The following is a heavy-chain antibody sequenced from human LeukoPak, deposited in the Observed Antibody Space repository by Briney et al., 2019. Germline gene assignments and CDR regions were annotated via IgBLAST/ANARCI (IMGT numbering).Heavy chain of an antibody. CDR1: GVSVSNILYF. J-gene: IGHJ3*02. V-gene: IGHV4-39*01. CDR2: GYYSGTT. D-gene: IGHD6-13*01. CDR3: ARHSRNGFDM. Sequence: SETLSLTCTVSGVSVSNILYFWGWIRQPPGKGLEWIGSGYYSGTTFYHPSLKSRATISVDTSKNQVSLKVNSVTAADTALYYCARHSRNGFDMWGQGTMVTVSS.